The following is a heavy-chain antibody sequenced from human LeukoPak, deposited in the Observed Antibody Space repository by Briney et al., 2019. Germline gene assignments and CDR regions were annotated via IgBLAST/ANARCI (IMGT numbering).Heavy chain of an antibody. D-gene: IGHD3-3*01. V-gene: IGHV1-46*01. CDR1: GYTFTSYY. J-gene: IGHJ5*02. Sequence: GASVKVSCKASGYTFTSYYMHWVRQAPGQGLEWMGIINPSGGSTSYAQKFQGRVTMTRDTSTSTVYMELSSLRSEDTAVYYCARDIGLRFLEWLFLTWGQGTLVTVSS. CDR2: INPSGGST. CDR3: ARDIGLRFLEWLFLT.